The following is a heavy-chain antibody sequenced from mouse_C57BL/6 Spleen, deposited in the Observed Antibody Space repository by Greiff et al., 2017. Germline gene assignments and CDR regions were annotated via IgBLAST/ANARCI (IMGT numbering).Heavy chain of an antibody. J-gene: IGHJ3*01. CDR1: GFTFTEYT. V-gene: IGHV1-62-2*01. D-gene: IGHD1-1*01. Sequence: VQLQQSGAELVKPGASVKLSCKASGFTFTEYTIHWVQQRSGQGLEWIGWFYPGSGSIKYNEKFKDKATLTTDKSSSTVYMELSRLTSEDTAVYICARNGYYGSSHGWFAYWGQGTLVTVAA. CDR3: ARNGYYGSSHGWFAY. CDR2: FYPGSGSI.